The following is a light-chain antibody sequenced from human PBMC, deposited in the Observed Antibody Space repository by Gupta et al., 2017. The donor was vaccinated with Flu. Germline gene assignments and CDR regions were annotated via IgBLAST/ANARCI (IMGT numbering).Light chain of an antibody. Sequence: TARITGKGDSLGRYYESWYQQKPAQAPDLVIYDKNNRRSGVPDRFSGSSSGTTAAVTITGAQAEEEADYYCNSRDSSGNNPIVFGGGTKLTVL. CDR1: SLGRYY. CDR2: DKN. J-gene: IGLJ2*01. V-gene: IGLV3-19*01. CDR3: NSRDSSGNNPIV.